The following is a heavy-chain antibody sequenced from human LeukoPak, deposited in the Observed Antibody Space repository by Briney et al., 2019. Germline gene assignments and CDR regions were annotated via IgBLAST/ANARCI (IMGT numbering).Heavy chain of an antibody. V-gene: IGHV4-59*01. Sequence: PSETLSLTCTVSGGSISSYYWSWIRQPPGKGLEWIGYIYYSGSTNYNPSLKSRVTISVDTSKNQLSLNLTSLPAAATAFSSCATAGVYDLWGGDYPLEYWGQGTLVTVSS. J-gene: IGHJ4*02. CDR3: ATAGVYDLWGGDYPLEY. CDR1: GGSISSYY. CDR2: IYYSGST. D-gene: IGHD3-3*01.